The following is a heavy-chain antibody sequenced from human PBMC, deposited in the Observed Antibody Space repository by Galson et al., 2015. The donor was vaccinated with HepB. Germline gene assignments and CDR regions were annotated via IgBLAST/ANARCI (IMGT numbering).Heavy chain of an antibody. CDR3: AKVWGYDFWSGYYGYDY. CDR2: ISHDGSNK. D-gene: IGHD3-3*01. V-gene: IGHV3-30*18. J-gene: IGHJ4*02. CDR1: GFTFKSYG. Sequence: SLRLSCAASGFTFKSYGMHWVRQAPGKGLQWVSVISHDGSNKYYADSVKGRFTISRDNSKNTLYLQMNSLRAEDTAVYYCAKVWGYDFWSGYYGYDYWGQGTLVTVSS.